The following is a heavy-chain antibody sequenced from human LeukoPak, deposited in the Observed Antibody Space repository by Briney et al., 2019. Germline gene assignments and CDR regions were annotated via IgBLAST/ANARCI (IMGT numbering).Heavy chain of an antibody. CDR3: ARRGESTNYGDYRFDS. V-gene: IGHV3-23*01. CDR1: GFTFSSYA. CDR2: TSGSGGNT. Sequence: PGGSLRLSCGASGFTFSSYAMSWVRQAPGKGLEWVSATSGSGGNTYYADFVKGRFTISRDNSKSTLYLQMNSLRAEDTAVYYCARRGESTNYGDYRFDSWGQGTLVTVSS. D-gene: IGHD4-17*01. J-gene: IGHJ4*02.